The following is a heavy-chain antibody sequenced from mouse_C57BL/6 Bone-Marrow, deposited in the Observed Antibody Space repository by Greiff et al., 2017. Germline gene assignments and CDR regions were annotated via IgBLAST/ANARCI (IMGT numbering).Heavy chain of an antibody. CDR1: GFTFSDYY. CDR2: INYDGSST. CDR3: AVTHYAMDY. Sequence: EVQRVESEGGLVQPGRSMKLSCTASGFTFSDYYMAWVRQVPEKGLEWVANINYDGSSTYYLDSLKSRFIISRDNAKNILYLQMSSLKSEDTATYYCAVTHYAMDYWGQGTSVTVSS. V-gene: IGHV5-16*01. J-gene: IGHJ4*01. D-gene: IGHD2-3*01.